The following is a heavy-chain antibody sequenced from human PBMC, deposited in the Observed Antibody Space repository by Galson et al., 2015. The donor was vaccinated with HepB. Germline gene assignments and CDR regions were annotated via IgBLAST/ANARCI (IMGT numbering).Heavy chain of an antibody. CDR3: ARDLGRGYSSSHYFDY. D-gene: IGHD6-13*01. Sequence: SVKVSCKASGYTFTSYDINWVRQAPGQGLEWMGWISAYNGNTNYAQKLQGRVTMTTDTSTSTAYMELRSLRSDDTAVYYCARDLGRGYSSSHYFDYWGQGTLVTVSS. J-gene: IGHJ4*02. V-gene: IGHV1-18*01. CDR1: GYTFTSYD. CDR2: ISAYNGNT.